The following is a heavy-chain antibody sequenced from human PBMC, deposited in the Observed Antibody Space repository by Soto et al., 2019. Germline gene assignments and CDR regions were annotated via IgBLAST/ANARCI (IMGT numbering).Heavy chain of an antibody. CDR1: GFTVSSNY. J-gene: IGHJ5*02. CDR2: IKSDGSST. Sequence: GGSLRLSCAASGFTVSSNYMSWVRQAPGKGLEWVSRIKSDGSSTSYADSVKGRFTISRDNAKNTLYLQMNSLRVEDTAVYYCARSDWFDPWGQGTLVTVSS. CDR3: ARSDWFDP. V-gene: IGHV3-74*01.